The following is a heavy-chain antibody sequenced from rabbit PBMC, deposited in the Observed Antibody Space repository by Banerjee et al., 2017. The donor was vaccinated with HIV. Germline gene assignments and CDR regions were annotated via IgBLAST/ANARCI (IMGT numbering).Heavy chain of an antibody. CDR2: VYVAKGST. CDR3: ARDGAGAAGYGYADFNL. Sequence: QEQLVESGGGLVKPGGSLKLSCKASGFDFSTYGVNWVRQAPGKGLEWIGVVYVAKGSTDYASWVNGRFTISSDNAQNTVDLQMNSLTAADTATYFCARDGAGAAGYGYADFNLWGPGTLSP. D-gene: IGHD6-1*01. V-gene: IGHV1S47*01. CDR1: GFDFSTYG. J-gene: IGHJ4*01.